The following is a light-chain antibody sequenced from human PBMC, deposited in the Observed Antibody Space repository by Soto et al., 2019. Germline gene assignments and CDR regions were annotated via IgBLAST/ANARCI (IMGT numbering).Light chain of an antibody. V-gene: IGKV3-20*01. J-gene: IGKJ1*01. CDR3: QRHGSSPWP. CDR1: QSVNRIY. CDR2: GAS. Sequence: IVVRQAAGTLSLCPGEGATLSCGASQSVNRIYLAWYQQQPGQAPRLRIYGASNRATGIPNRFNGSGSGTDFTVTISRLEAEDFAVYYCQRHGSSPWPLGQRTKVQIK.